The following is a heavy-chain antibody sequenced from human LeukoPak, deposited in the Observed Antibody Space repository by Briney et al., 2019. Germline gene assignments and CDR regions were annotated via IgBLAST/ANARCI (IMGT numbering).Heavy chain of an antibody. CDR3: AGQWFGELLLDY. CDR1: GGSISSYY. CDR2: IYYSGST. V-gene: IGHV4-59*06. J-gene: IGHJ4*02. Sequence: SETLSLTCTVSGGSISSYYWSWIRQHPGKGLEWIGYIYYSGSTYYNPSLKSRVTISVDTSKNQFSLKLSSVTAADTAVYYCAGQWFGELLLDYWGQGTLVTVSS. D-gene: IGHD3-10*01.